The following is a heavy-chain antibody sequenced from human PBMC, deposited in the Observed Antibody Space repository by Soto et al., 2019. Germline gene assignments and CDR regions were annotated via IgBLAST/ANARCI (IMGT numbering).Heavy chain of an antibody. CDR1: GGSFSGYY. V-gene: IGHV4-34*01. Sequence: SETLSLTCAVYGGSFSGYYWSWIRQPPGKGLEWIGEINHSGSTNYNPSLKSRVTISVDTSKNQFSLKLSSVTAADTAVYYCARGRDSSGYYRYYFDYWGQGTLVTVSS. CDR2: INHSGST. J-gene: IGHJ4*02. D-gene: IGHD3-22*01. CDR3: ARGRDSSGYYRYYFDY.